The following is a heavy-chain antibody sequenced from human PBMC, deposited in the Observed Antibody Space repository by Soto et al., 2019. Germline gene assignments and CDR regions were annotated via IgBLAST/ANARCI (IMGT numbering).Heavy chain of an antibody. V-gene: IGHV4-34*02. D-gene: IGHD1-7*01. Sequence: QVHLQQWGAGLLKPSGTLSLTCAVSGGSFSDAYWSWVRQSPGRGLEWIGEVFHAGNTNYNHSLKSRGTLSADTAKNQFSLRLNSVTAADSAVYYCARAPRELLAEGPLFLYYYYGLDVWGQGTTV. CDR1: GGSFSDAY. CDR2: VFHAGNT. J-gene: IGHJ6*02. CDR3: ARAPRELLAEGPLFLYYYYGLDV.